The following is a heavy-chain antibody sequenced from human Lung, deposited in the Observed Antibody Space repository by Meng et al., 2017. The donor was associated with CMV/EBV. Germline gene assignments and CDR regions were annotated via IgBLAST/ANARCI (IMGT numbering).Heavy chain of an antibody. CDR3: ARRGYSSSTSRCPERFFDY. D-gene: IGHD2-2*01. CDR2: IYYSGST. J-gene: IGHJ4*02. V-gene: IGHV4-39*01. Sequence: SXTLSLXCTVSGGSISSSSYYWGWIRQPPGKGLEWIGSIYYSGSTYYNPSLKSRVTISVDTSKNQFSLKLSSVTAADTAVYYCARRGYSSSTSRCPERFFDYWGQGXLVTVSS. CDR1: GGSISSSSYY.